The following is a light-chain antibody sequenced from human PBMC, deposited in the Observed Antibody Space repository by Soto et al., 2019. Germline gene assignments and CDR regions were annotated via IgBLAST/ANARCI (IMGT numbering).Light chain of an antibody. V-gene: IGKV4-1*01. CDR2: RAS. J-gene: IGKJ5*01. CDR3: QHYHGWPIT. Sequence: DIGMTQSPDSLAVSLGERATINCKCSQSVLYSSNNKKYLAWYQQKPGQPPKXLIYRASTRESGVPERFSGSGSGTDFTLTISSLQAEDFELYYCQHYHGWPITFGQGTRLEIK. CDR1: QSVLYSSNNKKY.